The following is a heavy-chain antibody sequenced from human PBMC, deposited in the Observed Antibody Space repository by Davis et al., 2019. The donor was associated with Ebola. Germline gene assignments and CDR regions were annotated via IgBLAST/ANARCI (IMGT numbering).Heavy chain of an antibody. V-gene: IGHV1-69*13. Sequence: SVKVSCKASGGTFSSYAISWVRQAPGQGLEWMGGIIPIFGTANYAQKFQGRVTITADESTSTAYMELSSLRSEDTAVYYCARSPPQRMGLAARLDYWGQGTLVTVSS. J-gene: IGHJ4*02. CDR1: GGTFSSYA. CDR2: IIPIFGTA. CDR3: ARSPPQRMGLAARLDY. D-gene: IGHD6-6*01.